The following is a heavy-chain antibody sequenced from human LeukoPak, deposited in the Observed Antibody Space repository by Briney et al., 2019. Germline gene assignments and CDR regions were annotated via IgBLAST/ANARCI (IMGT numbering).Heavy chain of an antibody. CDR1: GFTFSSYA. CDR3: AREGSGSIVVVPAAMIEAFDI. Sequence: GGSLRLSCAASGFTFSSYAMHWVRQAPGKGLEGVAVISYDGSNKYYAGSVKGRFTISRDNSKNTLYLQMNSLRAEDTAVYYCAREGSGSIVVVPAAMIEAFDIWGQGTMVTVSS. CDR2: ISYDGSNK. J-gene: IGHJ3*02. D-gene: IGHD2-2*01. V-gene: IGHV3-30*04.